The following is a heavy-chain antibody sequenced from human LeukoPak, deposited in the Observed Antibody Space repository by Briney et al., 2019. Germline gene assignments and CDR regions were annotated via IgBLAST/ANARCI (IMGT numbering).Heavy chain of an antibody. Sequence: GGSLRLSCAASGFTFSNYAMSWVRQAPGKGLEWVSGISGSGGSTYYSDSVKGRFTISRDNSKNTLYLQMNSLRAEDTAVYYCAKVRNLFGELFPDYWGQGTLVTVSS. D-gene: IGHD3-10*02. CDR3: AKVRNLFGELFPDY. V-gene: IGHV3-23*01. CDR2: ISGSGGST. CDR1: GFTFSNYA. J-gene: IGHJ4*02.